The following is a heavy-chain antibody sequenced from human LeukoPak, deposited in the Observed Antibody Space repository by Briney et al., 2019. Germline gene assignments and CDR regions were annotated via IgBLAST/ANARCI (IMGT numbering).Heavy chain of an antibody. CDR1: GFTFSNYG. CDR2: VRYDGSDK. Sequence: GGSLRLSCAASGFTFSNYGMYWVRQAPGKGLEWVAFVRYDGSDKYYVDSVKGRFTISRDNSKDALYLQMNSLRAEDTAVYYCAKSTLIRFGAYYFDYWGQGTLVTVSS. CDR3: AKSTLIRFGAYYFDY. V-gene: IGHV3-30*02. D-gene: IGHD3-16*01. J-gene: IGHJ4*02.